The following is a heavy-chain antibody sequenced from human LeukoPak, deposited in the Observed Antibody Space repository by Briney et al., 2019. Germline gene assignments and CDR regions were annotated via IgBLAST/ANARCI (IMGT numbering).Heavy chain of an antibody. D-gene: IGHD5-18*01. Sequence: PGGSLRLSCAASGFTVSSNYMSWVRQAPGKVLEWVSVIYSGGSTYYADSVKGRFTISRDNSKNILYLQMNSLRAEDTAVYYCASLSRGYSYGVDYWGQGTLVTVSS. CDR1: GFTVSSNY. J-gene: IGHJ4*02. V-gene: IGHV3-53*01. CDR3: ASLSRGYSYGVDY. CDR2: IYSGGST.